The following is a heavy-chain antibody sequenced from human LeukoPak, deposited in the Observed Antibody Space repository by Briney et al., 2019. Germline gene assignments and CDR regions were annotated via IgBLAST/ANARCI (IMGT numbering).Heavy chain of an antibody. V-gene: IGHV3-23*01. CDR3: AKGTLFGVVTSFDF. Sequence: GGSLRLSCAASGFTFSSYAMSWVRQAPGKGLEWVSLISASGSATYYADSVRGRFAISRDISKNTLFLQMSSLRTEDTAVYYCAKGTLFGVVTSFDFWGQGTLVTVSS. J-gene: IGHJ4*02. CDR1: GFTFSSYA. CDR2: ISASGSAT. D-gene: IGHD3-3*01.